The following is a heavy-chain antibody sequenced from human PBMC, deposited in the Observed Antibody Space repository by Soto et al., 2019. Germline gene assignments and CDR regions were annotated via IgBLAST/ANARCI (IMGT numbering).Heavy chain of an antibody. V-gene: IGHV4-39*01. CDR1: GGSISSSSYY. D-gene: IGHD1-1*01. Sequence: SETLSLTCTVSGGSISSSSYYWGWIRQPPGKGLEWIGSIYYSGSTNYNPSLKSRVTISVDTSKNQFSLKLSSVTAADTAVYYCARHVQGPMDYWGQGTLVTVSS. CDR2: IYYSGST. J-gene: IGHJ4*02. CDR3: ARHVQGPMDY.